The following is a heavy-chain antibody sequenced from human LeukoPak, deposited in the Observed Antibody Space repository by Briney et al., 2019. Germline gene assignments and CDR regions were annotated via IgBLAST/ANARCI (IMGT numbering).Heavy chain of an antibody. CDR2: IYYSGST. D-gene: IGHD4-23*01. V-gene: IGHV4-59*08. CDR3: ARLGGNLYFDY. J-gene: IGHJ4*02. Sequence: SETLSLTCTVSGGSISSYYWSWIRQPPGKGLEWIGYIYYSGSTNYNPSLKSRVTISVDTSKNQFSLKLSSVTAADTAVYYCARLGGNLYFDYWGRGTLVTVSS. CDR1: GGSISSYY.